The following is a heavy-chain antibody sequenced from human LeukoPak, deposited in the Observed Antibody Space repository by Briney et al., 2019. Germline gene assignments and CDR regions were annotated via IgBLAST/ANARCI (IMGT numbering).Heavy chain of an antibody. D-gene: IGHD3-10*01. CDR2: IYYSGST. Sequence: PSETLSLTCTVSGGSISSSSYYWGWIRQPPGKGLEWIGSIYYSGSTYFNPSLKSRVTISVDTSKNQFSLKLSSVTAADTAVYYCARFTYYYGSGSYHYFDYWGQGTLVTVSS. J-gene: IGHJ4*02. CDR1: GGSISSSSYY. CDR3: ARFTYYYGSGSYHYFDY. V-gene: IGHV4-39*07.